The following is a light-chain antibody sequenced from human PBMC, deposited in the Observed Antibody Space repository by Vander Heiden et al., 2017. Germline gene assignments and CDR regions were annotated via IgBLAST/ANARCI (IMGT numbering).Light chain of an antibody. CDR3: QQDYNLPIT. Sequence: DIQMTQSPSSLSASVGDRVTITCQASQDISNYLNWYQQKPGKAPKLLIYDASNLETGVPSRFSGSGSGTDFTFTISSLQPEDIATYYCQQDYNLPITFGQGTLLEIK. J-gene: IGKJ5*01. V-gene: IGKV1-33*01. CDR2: DAS. CDR1: QDISNY.